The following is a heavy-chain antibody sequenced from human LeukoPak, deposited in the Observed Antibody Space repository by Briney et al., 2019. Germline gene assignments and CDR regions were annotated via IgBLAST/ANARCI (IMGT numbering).Heavy chain of an antibody. Sequence: SVKVSCKASGGTFSSYAISWVRQAPGQGLEWMGRIIPILGIANYAQKFQGRVTITADKSTSTVYMEVSSLRSEDTAVYYCARVRGVGSDSFDYWGQGALVTVSS. D-gene: IGHD3-10*01. V-gene: IGHV1-69*04. J-gene: IGHJ4*02. CDR2: IIPILGIA. CDR1: GGTFSSYA. CDR3: ARVRGVGSDSFDY.